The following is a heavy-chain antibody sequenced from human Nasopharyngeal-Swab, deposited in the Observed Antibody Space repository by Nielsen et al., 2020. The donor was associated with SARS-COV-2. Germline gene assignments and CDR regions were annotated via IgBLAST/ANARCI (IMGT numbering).Heavy chain of an antibody. CDR1: GFTFSSYS. V-gene: IGHV3-21*01. Sequence: GESLKISCAASGFTFSSYSMNWVRQAPGKGLEWVSSISSSSSYIYYADSVKGRFTISRDNAKNSLYLQMNSLRAEDTAVYSCARGAYYDSRGAFDIWGQGTMVTVSS. J-gene: IGHJ3*02. D-gene: IGHD3-22*01. CDR3: ARGAYYDSRGAFDI. CDR2: ISSSSSYI.